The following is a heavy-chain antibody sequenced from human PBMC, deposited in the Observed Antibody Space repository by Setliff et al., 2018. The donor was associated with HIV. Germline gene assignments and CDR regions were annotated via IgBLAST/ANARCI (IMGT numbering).Heavy chain of an antibody. CDR2: INVGSGKT. J-gene: IGHJ5*02. CDR3: ARDGCSGQRCYLFNWFDP. CDR1: GYSFINHA. V-gene: IGHV1-3*01. D-gene: IGHD2-15*01. Sequence: ASVKVSCKASGYSFINHAMHWVRQAPGQRLEWMGWINVGSGKTQYSQEFQGRVTITRDTSATTDYMELSSLTSEDTAVYYCARDGCSGQRCYLFNWFDPWGQGTLVTVSS.